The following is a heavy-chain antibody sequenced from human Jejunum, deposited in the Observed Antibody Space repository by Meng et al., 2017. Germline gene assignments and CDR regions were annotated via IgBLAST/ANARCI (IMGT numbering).Heavy chain of an antibody. Sequence: QVRRQESGPGLVKPSGTLSLTCAVSGGSISSGHWWSWVRQSPGEGLQWIGEIHHSGRVTYNPSLKSRVAISVDMSKNQFSLELSSVTAADTAVYYCAKNGAYCLEYWGQGTLVTVSS. V-gene: IGHV4-4*02. D-gene: IGHD2-8*02. CDR2: IHHSGRV. J-gene: IGHJ4*02. CDR1: GGSISSGHW. CDR3: AKNGAYCLEY.